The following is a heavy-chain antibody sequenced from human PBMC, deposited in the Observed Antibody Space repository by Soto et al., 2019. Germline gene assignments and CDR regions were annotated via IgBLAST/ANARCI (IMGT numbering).Heavy chain of an antibody. D-gene: IGHD3-10*01. CDR2: IYYSGSS. V-gene: IGHV4-31*03. CDR1: GDSISSSGYY. Sequence: SETLSLTCSVSGDSISSSGYYWSWIRQRPGKGLEWIGNIYYSGSSYNNPSLKSRVTISVDTSKNQFSLNLRSVTAADTAVYYCARDSDYYSSGSFDYWGQGTLVTVSS. J-gene: IGHJ4*02. CDR3: ARDSDYYSSGSFDY.